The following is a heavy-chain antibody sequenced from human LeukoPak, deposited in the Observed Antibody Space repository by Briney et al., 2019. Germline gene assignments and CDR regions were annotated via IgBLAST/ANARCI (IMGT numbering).Heavy chain of an antibody. CDR3: ARVGPNCSSTSCRLNWFDP. Sequence: ASVKVSCKASGGTFSSYAISWVRQAPGQGLEWMGGIIPIFGTANCAQKFQGRVTITTDESTSTAYMELSSLRSEDTAVYYCARVGPNCSSTSCRLNWFDPWGQGTLVTVSS. CDR1: GGTFSSYA. J-gene: IGHJ5*02. V-gene: IGHV1-69*05. D-gene: IGHD2-2*01. CDR2: IIPIFGTA.